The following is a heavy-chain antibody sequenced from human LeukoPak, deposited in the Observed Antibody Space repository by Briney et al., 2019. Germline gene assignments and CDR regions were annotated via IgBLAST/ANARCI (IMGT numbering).Heavy chain of an antibody. D-gene: IGHD6-19*01. Sequence: VPPGRSLRLSCAASGFTFSSYGMHWVRPAPGKGLEWVAVISYDGSNKYYADSVKGRFTISRDNSKNTLYLQMNSLRAEDTAVYYCAKAEIAVAGFDYWGQGTLVTVSS. CDR3: AKAEIAVAGFDY. CDR1: GFTFSSYG. J-gene: IGHJ4*02. V-gene: IGHV3-30*18. CDR2: ISYDGSNK.